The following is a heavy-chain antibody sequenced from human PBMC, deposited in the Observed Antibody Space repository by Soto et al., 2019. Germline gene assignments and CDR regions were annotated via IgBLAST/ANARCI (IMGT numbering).Heavy chain of an antibody. CDR2: INPKTAAT. Sequence: QVQLVQSGAEVKKSGASVKVSCKPSGYSFSDYFIQWVRQAPGQGLEWVAWINPKTAATNDAKKFQGRVSLTWDTSSTTAYMELTRLRPDDTAVYYCARSKWGLNYYNGMDVWGQGTTVIVSS. D-gene: IGHD1-26*01. CDR3: ARSKWGLNYYNGMDV. J-gene: IGHJ6*02. CDR1: GYSFSDYF. V-gene: IGHV1-2*02.